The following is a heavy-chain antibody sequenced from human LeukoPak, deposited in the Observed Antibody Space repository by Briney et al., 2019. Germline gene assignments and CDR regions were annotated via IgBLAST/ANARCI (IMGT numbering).Heavy chain of an antibody. D-gene: IGHD3-3*01. Sequence: GGSLRLSCAASGFTFDDYAMHWVRQAPGKGLEWVSGLSWNGATVGYADSVKGRFTISRDNTKNSLYLQMNSLRAEDAAVYYCAKVSSDFWRGYTFDSWGQGTLVTVSS. V-gene: IGHV3-9*01. CDR3: AKVSSDFWRGYTFDS. J-gene: IGHJ4*02. CDR2: LSWNGATV. CDR1: GFTFDDYA.